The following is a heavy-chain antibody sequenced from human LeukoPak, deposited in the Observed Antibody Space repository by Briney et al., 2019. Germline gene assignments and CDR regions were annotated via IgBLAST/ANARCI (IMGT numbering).Heavy chain of an antibody. Sequence: GGSLRLSCAASGFIFTDYWMYWVRQAPGRGLAWVANIKEDGSEKNYVDSVKGRFTISRDNAKNSVYLQMNSLRAGDTAVYYCAREAWELVDAFDIWGQGTMVTVSS. CDR1: GFIFTDYW. V-gene: IGHV3-7*01. CDR3: AREAWELVDAFDI. J-gene: IGHJ3*02. D-gene: IGHD1-26*01. CDR2: IKEDGSEK.